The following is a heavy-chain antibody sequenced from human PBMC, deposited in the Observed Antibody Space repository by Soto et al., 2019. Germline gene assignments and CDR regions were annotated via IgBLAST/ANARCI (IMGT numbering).Heavy chain of an antibody. CDR3: ARDPTIAASGGYYYYYYGMDV. Sequence: GGSLRLSCAASGFTSSNYWMHWVRQAPGKGLVWVSRIKSDGSSTSYADSVKGRFTISRDNSKNTLYLQMNSLRAEDTAVYYCARDPTIAASGGYYYYYYGMDVWGQGTTVTVSS. CDR1: GFTSSNYW. J-gene: IGHJ6*02. CDR2: IKSDGSST. V-gene: IGHV3-74*01. D-gene: IGHD6-13*01.